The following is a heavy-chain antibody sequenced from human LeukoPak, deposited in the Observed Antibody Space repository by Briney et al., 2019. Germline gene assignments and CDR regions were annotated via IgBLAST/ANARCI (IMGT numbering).Heavy chain of an antibody. Sequence: SETLSLTCTVSGGSTSSGGHYWTWIRQHPGKGLEWIAYIYHTGTTYYNPSLKGRVNISVDTSKNQFSLKLSSVTAADTAVYYCARSPDDAFDIWGQGTMVTVSS. CDR1: GGSTSSGGHY. J-gene: IGHJ3*02. CDR3: ARSPDDAFDI. V-gene: IGHV4-31*03. CDR2: IYHTGTT.